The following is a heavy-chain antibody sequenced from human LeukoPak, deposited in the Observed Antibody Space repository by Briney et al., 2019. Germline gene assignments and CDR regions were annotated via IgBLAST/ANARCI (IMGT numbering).Heavy chain of an antibody. CDR2: ISSSSSYI. J-gene: IGHJ4*02. Sequence: PGGSLRLSCAASGFTFSSYSMNWVRQAPGKGLEWVSSISSSSSYIYYADSVKGRFTISRDNAKNSLYLQMNSLRAEDTAVYYCARDPLGGGRKQWLVHGGYDYWGQGTLVTVSS. D-gene: IGHD6-19*01. V-gene: IGHV3-21*01. CDR1: GFTFSSYS. CDR3: ARDPLGGGRKQWLVHGGYDY.